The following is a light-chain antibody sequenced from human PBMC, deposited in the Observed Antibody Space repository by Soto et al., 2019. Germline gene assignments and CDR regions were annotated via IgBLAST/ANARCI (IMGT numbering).Light chain of an antibody. Sequence: IVRTQSPATLSLSPGDRATLSCRASQSVSSNLAWYQQRPGQAPRPLIYGASTRATGIPARFSGSGSGTEFTLTISSLPPNDFATYYCQQYKSHWTFGQGTKVDI. CDR1: QSVSSN. CDR3: QQYKSHWT. V-gene: IGKV3-15*01. CDR2: GAS. J-gene: IGKJ1*01.